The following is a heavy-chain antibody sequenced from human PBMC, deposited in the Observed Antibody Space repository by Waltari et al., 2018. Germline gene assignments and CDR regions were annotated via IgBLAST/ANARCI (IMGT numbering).Heavy chain of an antibody. V-gene: IGHV4-39*01. J-gene: IGHJ5*01. CDR1: GVSISGGHPF. D-gene: IGHD3-16*02. CDR3: ARHADRGPSICGFDS. CDR2: ISGSGST. Sequence: QLQLQESGPGLVTPSETLSLTCTFSGVSISGGHPFWDWIRQPPGEGLGWIGSISGSGSTRYNPSLRSRVTISVDTSKKDQFSLRLSSVTAADTAVYFCARHADRGPSICGFDSWGQGTLVTVSS.